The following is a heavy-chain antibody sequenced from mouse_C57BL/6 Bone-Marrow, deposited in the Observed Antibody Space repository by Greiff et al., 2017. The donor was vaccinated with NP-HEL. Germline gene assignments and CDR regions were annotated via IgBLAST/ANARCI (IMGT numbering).Heavy chain of an antibody. CDR3: ASPAVYYYGSRAFAY. CDR2: INPSNGGT. CDR1: GYTFTSYW. Sequence: QVQLQQPGTELVKPGASVKLSCKASGYTFTSYWMHWVKQRPGQGLEWIGNINPSNGGTNYNEKFKSKATLTVDKSSSTAYMQLSSLTSEDSAVYYSASPAVYYYGSRAFAYWGQGTTLTVSS. D-gene: IGHD1-1*01. J-gene: IGHJ2*01. V-gene: IGHV1-53*01.